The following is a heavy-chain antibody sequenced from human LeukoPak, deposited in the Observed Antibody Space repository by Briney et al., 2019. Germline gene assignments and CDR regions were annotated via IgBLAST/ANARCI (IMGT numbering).Heavy chain of an antibody. Sequence: GGSLRLSCAASGFTFSDYYMSWIRQAPGKGLEWVSYISSSGSTIHYADSVKGRFTISRDNAKNSLYLQMNSLRAEDTAVYYCARAPVNRGDILTGYNYYFDYWGQGILVTVSS. V-gene: IGHV3-11*01. D-gene: IGHD3-9*01. J-gene: IGHJ4*02. CDR2: ISSSGSTI. CDR1: GFTFSDYY. CDR3: ARAPVNRGDILTGYNYYFDY.